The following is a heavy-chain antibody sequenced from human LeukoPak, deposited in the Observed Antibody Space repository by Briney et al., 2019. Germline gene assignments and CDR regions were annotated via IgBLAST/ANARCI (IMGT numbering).Heavy chain of an antibody. CDR2: ISGSGGST. Sequence: PGGSLRLSCAASGFTFSSSAMSWVRQAPGKGLEWVSGISGSGGSTYYADSVKGRFTISRDNSKNTLYLQMNSLRAEDTAVYYCAKDDYSNYGDPNWFDPWGQGTLVTVSS. D-gene: IGHD4-11*01. CDR3: AKDDYSNYGDPNWFDP. CDR1: GFTFSSSA. V-gene: IGHV3-23*01. J-gene: IGHJ5*02.